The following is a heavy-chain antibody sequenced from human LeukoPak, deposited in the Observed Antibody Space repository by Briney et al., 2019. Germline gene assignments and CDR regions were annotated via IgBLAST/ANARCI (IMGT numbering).Heavy chain of an antibody. CDR2: IYYSGST. V-gene: IGHV4-59*01. CDR3: ARPRWSGYYRDAFDI. D-gene: IGHD3-3*01. J-gene: IGHJ3*02. CDR1: GGSISSYY. Sequence: SETLSLTCTVSGGSISSYYWSWIRQPPGKGLEWIGYIYYSGSTNYNPSLKSRVTISVDTSKNQFSLKLSSVTAADTAVYYCARPRWSGYYRDAFDIWGQGTMDTVSS.